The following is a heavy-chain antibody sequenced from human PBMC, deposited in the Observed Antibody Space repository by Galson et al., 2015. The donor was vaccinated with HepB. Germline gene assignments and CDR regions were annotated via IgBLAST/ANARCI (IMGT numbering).Heavy chain of an antibody. CDR2: MNPNNSNT. Sequence: SVKVSCKASGYTFTSYDINWVRQATGQGLEWMGWMNPNNSNTGYAQKFQGRVTMTKNTSISTAYMELSSLRSEDTAVYYCARVGRITLFGVLTPNWFDPWGQGTLVTVSS. CDR1: GYTFTSYD. D-gene: IGHD3-3*01. CDR3: ARVGRITLFGVLTPNWFDP. J-gene: IGHJ5*02. V-gene: IGHV1-8*01.